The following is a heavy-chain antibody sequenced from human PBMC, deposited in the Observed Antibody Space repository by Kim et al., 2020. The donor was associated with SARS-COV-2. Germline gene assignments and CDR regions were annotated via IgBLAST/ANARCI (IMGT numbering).Heavy chain of an antibody. CDR1: GGSISSSSYY. J-gene: IGHJ4*02. Sequence: SETLSLTCTVSGGSISSSSYYWGWIRQPPGKTLEWIGSIYYSGSTYYNSSLKSRVTISVDTSKNQFSLKLSSVTAADTAVYYCARDYSGYDHWDSWGQGTLVTVSS. CDR2: IYYSGST. D-gene: IGHD5-12*01. V-gene: IGHV4-39*07. CDR3: ARDYSGYDHWDS.